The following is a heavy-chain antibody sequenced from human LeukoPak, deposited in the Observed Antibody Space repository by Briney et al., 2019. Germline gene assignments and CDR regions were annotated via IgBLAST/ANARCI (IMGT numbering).Heavy chain of an antibody. CDR3: ARERFFGVVIPGY. V-gene: IGHV1-2*02. CDR2: INPNSGGT. CDR1: GYTFTGYY. D-gene: IGHD3-3*01. J-gene: IGHJ4*02. Sequence: GASVKVSCKASGYTFTGYYMHWVRRAPGQGLEWMGWINPNSGGTNYAQKFQGRVTMTRDTSISTAYMELSRLRSDDTAVYYCARERFFGVVIPGYWGQGTLVTVSS.